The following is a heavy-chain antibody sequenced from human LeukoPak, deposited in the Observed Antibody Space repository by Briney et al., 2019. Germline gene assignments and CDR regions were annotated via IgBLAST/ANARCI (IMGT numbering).Heavy chain of an antibody. CDR2: ISSSSSTI. CDR1: GFTFSSYS. CDR3: ARTVEDPHNWNDEDY. D-gene: IGHD1-20*01. J-gene: IGHJ4*02. Sequence: GGSLRLSCAASGFTFSSYSMNWVRQAPGKGLEWVSYISSSSSTIYYADSVKGRFTISRDNAKNSLYLQMNSLRAEDTAVYYCARTVEDPHNWNDEDYWGQGTLVTVSS. V-gene: IGHV3-48*01.